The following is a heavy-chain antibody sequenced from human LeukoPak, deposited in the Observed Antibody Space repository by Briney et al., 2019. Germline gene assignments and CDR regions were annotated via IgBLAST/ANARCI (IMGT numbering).Heavy chain of an antibody. CDR2: INHSGST. V-gene: IGHV4-34*01. J-gene: IGHJ5*02. CDR1: GGSFNNYY. CDR3: ARGRRHPFVVVPAAIRSPFDP. Sequence: SETLSLTCAVYGGSFNNYYWSWIRQPPGKGLEWIGEINHSGSTNYNPSLKSRVTISVDTSKNQFSLKLSSVTAADTAVYYFARGRRHPFVVVPAAIRSPFDPWGQGTLVSVFS. D-gene: IGHD2-2*02.